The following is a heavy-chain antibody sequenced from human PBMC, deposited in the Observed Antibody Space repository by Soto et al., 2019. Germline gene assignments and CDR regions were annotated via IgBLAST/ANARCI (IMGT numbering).Heavy chain of an antibody. Sequence: PXGSLRLSVSASGFSFSSYAMGWVRQAPGKGLEWVSTISASGVSTYHADSVQGRFTVSRDNSKNTLYLQMNSLRAEDTAVYYCARDYYYDSSGYLIWGQGTMVTVSS. D-gene: IGHD3-22*01. J-gene: IGHJ3*02. CDR3: ARDYYYDSSGYLI. V-gene: IGHV3-23*01. CDR2: ISASGVST. CDR1: GFSFSSYA.